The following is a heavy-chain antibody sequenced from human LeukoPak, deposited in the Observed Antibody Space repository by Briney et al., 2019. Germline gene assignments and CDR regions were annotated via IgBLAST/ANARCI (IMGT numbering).Heavy chain of an antibody. J-gene: IGHJ4*02. CDR2: IGPNSGGT. V-gene: IGHV1-2*02. Sequence: ASVKVSCKASGYTFSDYYMHWVRQAPGQGLEWMGWIGPNSGGTNYAQKFQGRITMTRDTSISTAYMELTRLRFDDTAVYYCATGINYNSGWYGSFDSWGQGSLVTVSS. CDR1: GYTFSDYY. CDR3: ATGINYNSGWYGSFDS. D-gene: IGHD6-19*01.